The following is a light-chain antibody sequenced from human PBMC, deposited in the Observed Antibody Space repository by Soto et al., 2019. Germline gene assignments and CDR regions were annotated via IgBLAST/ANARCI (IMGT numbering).Light chain of an antibody. J-gene: IGLJ3*02. Sequence: QSVLTQPPSASGTPGQRVTISCSGSSSNIGSNTVSWYQQLPGTAPKLLIYINDQRPSGVPDRLSGSKSGTSASLAISGLQSEDEADYYCASWDDSLTGWVFGGGTKLTVL. CDR3: ASWDDSLTGWV. V-gene: IGLV1-44*01. CDR1: SSNIGSNT. CDR2: IND.